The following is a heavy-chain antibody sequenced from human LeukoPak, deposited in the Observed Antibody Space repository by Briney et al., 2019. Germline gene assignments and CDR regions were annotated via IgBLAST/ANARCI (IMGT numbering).Heavy chain of an antibody. CDR2: ISFDGSNK. V-gene: IGHV3-30*18. D-gene: IGHD3-3*01. CDR3: AKEDDVLSGYPSYYYYGMDV. J-gene: IGHJ6*02. Sequence: GGSLRLSCAALGFTFSGYGMHWVRQAPGKGLEWVTIISFDGSNKYYADSVKGRFTISRDNSKNTLYLQMNSLRPSDPAVYYCAKEDDVLSGYPSYYYYGMDVWGQGTTVTVSS. CDR1: GFTFSGYG.